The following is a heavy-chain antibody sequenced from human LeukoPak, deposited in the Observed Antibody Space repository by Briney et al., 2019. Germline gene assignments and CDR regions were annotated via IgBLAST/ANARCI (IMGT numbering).Heavy chain of an antibody. V-gene: IGHV4-31*03. CDR1: GGFISTGAYY. D-gene: IGHD3-22*01. J-gene: IGHJ4*02. CDR2: IYYSGST. CDR3: ARANYYDSSGHCDY. Sequence: PSETLSLTCSVSGGFISTGAYYWSWIRQHPGKGLEWIGYIYYSGSTYYNPSLKSRVTISVDTSKNQFSLRLTSVTAADTAVYYCARANYYDSSGHCDYWGQGTLVTVSS.